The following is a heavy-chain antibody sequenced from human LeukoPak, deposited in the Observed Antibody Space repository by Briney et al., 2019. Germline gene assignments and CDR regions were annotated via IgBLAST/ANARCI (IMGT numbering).Heavy chain of an antibody. V-gene: IGHV3-21*01. J-gene: IGHJ4*02. CDR1: GFTFSSYS. CDR3: ARDAPPYYYDSSGYYVGVFDY. D-gene: IGHD3-22*01. Sequence: GGSLRLSCAASGFTFSSYSMNWVRQAPGKGLEWVSSISSSSSYIYYADSVKGRFTISRDNAKNSLYLQMNSLRAEDTAAYYCARDAPPYYYDSSGYYVGVFDYWGQGTLVTVSS. CDR2: ISSSSSYI.